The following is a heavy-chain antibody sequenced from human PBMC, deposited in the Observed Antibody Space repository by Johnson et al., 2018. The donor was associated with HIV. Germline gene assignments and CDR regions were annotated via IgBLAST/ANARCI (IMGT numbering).Heavy chain of an antibody. V-gene: IGHV3-20*04. CDR3: ARDVEVGRAGAGGRGDGFDI. D-gene: IGHD2-21*01. CDR1: GFTFDEYG. Sequence: VQLVESGGGVVRPGGSLRLSCAASGFTFDEYGMNWVRQAPGKGLEWVSGINWNGGGTGYIDSVKGRFTISRDNAKNSMFLQMNSLRAEDTALYYCARDVEVGRAGAGGRGDGFDIWGQGTMVTVSS. CDR2: INWNGGGT. J-gene: IGHJ3*02.